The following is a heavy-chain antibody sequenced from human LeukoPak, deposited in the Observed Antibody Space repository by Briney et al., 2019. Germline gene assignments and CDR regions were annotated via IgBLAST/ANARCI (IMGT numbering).Heavy chain of an antibody. Sequence: NPSETLSLTCTVSGYSISSAYYWGWIRQPPGKGLEWIGSIYHSGSTYYNPSLKSRVTISVDTSKNRFSLKLSSVTAADTAMYYCARVSMGYNYYNMDVWGKGTTVTVSS. CDR1: GYSISSAYY. J-gene: IGHJ6*03. CDR2: IYHSGST. CDR3: ARVSMGYNYYNMDV. V-gene: IGHV4-38-2*02.